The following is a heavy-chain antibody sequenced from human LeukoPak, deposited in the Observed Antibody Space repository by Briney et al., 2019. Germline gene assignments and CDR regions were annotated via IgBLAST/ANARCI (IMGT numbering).Heavy chain of an antibody. V-gene: IGHV4-31*03. D-gene: IGHD2-2*02. CDR3: ARERGYCSSTSCYTGWFDP. CDR1: GGSISSGGYY. CDR2: IYYSGST. Sequence: SETLSLTCTVSGGSISSGGYYWGWIRQHPGKGLEWIGYIYYSGSTYYNPSLKSRVTISVDTSKNQFSLKLSSVTAADTAVYYCARERGYCSSTSCYTGWFDPWGQGTLVTVSS. J-gene: IGHJ5*02.